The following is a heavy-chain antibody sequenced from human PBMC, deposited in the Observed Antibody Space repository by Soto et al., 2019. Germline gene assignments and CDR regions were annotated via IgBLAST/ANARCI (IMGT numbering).Heavy chain of an antibody. CDR3: AKDRFGEIVVAITGRFFDY. D-gene: IGHD3-22*01. Sequence: EVQLLESGGGLVQPGGSLRLSCAASGIMFSSFAMNWVRQAPGRGLEWVSGISGSGDNTYYADSVKGRFTISRDNSKNTLVLQMHALRAEDTAMYYCAKDRFGEIVVAITGRFFDYWGQGTLVTVSS. J-gene: IGHJ4*02. V-gene: IGHV3-23*01. CDR1: GIMFSSFA. CDR2: ISGSGDNT.